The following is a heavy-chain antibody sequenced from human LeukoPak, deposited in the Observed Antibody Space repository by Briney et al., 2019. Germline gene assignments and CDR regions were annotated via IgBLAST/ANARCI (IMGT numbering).Heavy chain of an antibody. CDR3: AKDWEWFGEFSN. CDR1: GFTFRSYA. J-gene: IGHJ1*01. V-gene: IGHV3-23*01. Sequence: GGSLRLSCAASGFTFRSYAMSWVRRAPGKGREWVSAISSSGGSTYYADSVKGRFTISRDNSKNTLYLQMNSLRAEDTAVYYCAKDWEWFGEFSNWGQGTLVTVSS. CDR2: ISSSGGST. D-gene: IGHD3-10*01.